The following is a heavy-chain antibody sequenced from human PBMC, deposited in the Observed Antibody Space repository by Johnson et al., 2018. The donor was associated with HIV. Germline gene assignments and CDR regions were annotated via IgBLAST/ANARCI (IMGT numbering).Heavy chain of an antibody. Sequence: VQLVESGGGLVKPGGSLRLSCAASGFTFSRYALHWVRQAPGKGLEWVAVISYDGSHKYYADSVKGRFTISRDNSKNTLYLQMNSLRVEDTAVYYCARDRGSSWANDAFDIWGQGTMVTVSS. CDR2: ISYDGSHK. J-gene: IGHJ3*02. D-gene: IGHD6-13*01. CDR1: GFTFSRYA. CDR3: ARDRGSSWANDAFDI. V-gene: IGHV3-30*04.